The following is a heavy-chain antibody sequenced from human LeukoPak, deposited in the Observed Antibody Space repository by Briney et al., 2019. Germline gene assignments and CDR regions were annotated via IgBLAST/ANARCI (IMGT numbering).Heavy chain of an antibody. Sequence: PSETLSLTCTVSGGPLSSSSYYWGWIRQPPGKGLEWIGSIYYSGSTYYNPSLKSRVTISVDTSKNQFSLKLSSVTAADTAVYYCARRSTKPSDNWFDPWGQGTLVTVSS. D-gene: IGHD1-26*01. CDR2: IYYSGST. CDR1: GGPLSSSSYY. CDR3: ARRSTKPSDNWFDP. V-gene: IGHV4-39*01. J-gene: IGHJ5*02.